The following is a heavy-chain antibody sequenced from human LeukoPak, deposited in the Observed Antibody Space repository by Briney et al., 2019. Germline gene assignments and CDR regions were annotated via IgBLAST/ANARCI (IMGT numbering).Heavy chain of an antibody. Sequence: SETLSLTCTVSGGSISSNYWNWIRQPPGKGQEWTGYVSYSGSTNYTPSLKSRVTISVNTSKNQFSLKLSSVTAADTAVYYCARAGGFFSPFGYWGQGTLVTVSS. V-gene: IGHV4-59*01. D-gene: IGHD3-16*01. J-gene: IGHJ4*02. CDR1: GGSISSNY. CDR3: ARAGGFFSPFGY. CDR2: VSYSGST.